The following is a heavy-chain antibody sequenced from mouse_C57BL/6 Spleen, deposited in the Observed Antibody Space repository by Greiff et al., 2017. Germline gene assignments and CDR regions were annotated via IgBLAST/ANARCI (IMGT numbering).Heavy chain of an antibody. CDR1: GFSLTSYG. Sequence: QVQLQQSGPGLVQPSQSLSITCTVSGFSLTSYGVHWVRQSPGKGLEWLGVLWSGGNTDYNAAFISRLSISKYNSKIQVFFKMNSLQADDTAIYYCARNKGGYYDSNYAMDYGGQGTSVTVSS. CDR3: ARNKGGYYDSNYAMDY. V-gene: IGHV2-2*01. D-gene: IGHD1-1*01. J-gene: IGHJ4*01. CDR2: LWSGGNT.